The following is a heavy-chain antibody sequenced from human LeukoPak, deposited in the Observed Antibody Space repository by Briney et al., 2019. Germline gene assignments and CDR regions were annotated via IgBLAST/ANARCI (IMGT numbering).Heavy chain of an antibody. CDR3: ARRGRRLASFDY. Sequence: PSEALSLTCAVYGGSFSGYYWSWIRQPPGKGLEWIGEINHSGSTNYNPSLKSRVTISVDTSKNQFSLKLSSVTAADTAVYYCARRGRRLASFDYWGQGTLVTVSS. J-gene: IGHJ4*02. V-gene: IGHV4-34*01. CDR2: INHSGST. CDR1: GGSFSGYY. D-gene: IGHD3-22*01.